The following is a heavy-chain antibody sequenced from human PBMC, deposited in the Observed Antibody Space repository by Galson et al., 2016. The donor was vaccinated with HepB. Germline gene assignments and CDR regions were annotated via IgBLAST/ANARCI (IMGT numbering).Heavy chain of an antibody. D-gene: IGHD2-2*01. Sequence: SLRLSCAGSGFTFNSYAMHWVRQAPGKGLEWVAMISYDGSQTYYADSVQGRFTISRDNSQNTVFMQMNSLTDGDAAIYFCARNRPRGTILSTVGCWGRGNLVTVSA. CDR3: ARNRPRGTILSTVGC. CDR1: GFTFNSYA. V-gene: IGHV3-30*04. CDR2: ISYDGSQT. J-gene: IGHJ4*02.